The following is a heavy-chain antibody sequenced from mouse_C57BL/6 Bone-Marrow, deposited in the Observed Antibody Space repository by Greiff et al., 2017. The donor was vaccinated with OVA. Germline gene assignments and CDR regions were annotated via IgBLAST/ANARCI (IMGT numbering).Heavy chain of an antibody. J-gene: IGHJ3*01. D-gene: IGHD1-1*01. CDR1: GYTFTSYG. Sequence: VQLQQSGAELARPGASVKLSCKASGYTFTSYGISWVKQRTGQGLEWIGEIYPRSGNTYYNEKFKGKATLTADKSSSTAYMELRSLTSEDSAVYFCEGVYYGSSPWFAYWGQGTLVTVSA. CDR3: EGVYYGSSPWFAY. CDR2: IYPRSGNT. V-gene: IGHV1-81*01.